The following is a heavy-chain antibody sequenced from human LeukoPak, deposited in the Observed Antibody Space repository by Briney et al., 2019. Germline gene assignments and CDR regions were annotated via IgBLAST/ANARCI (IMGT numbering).Heavy chain of an antibody. V-gene: IGHV3-23*01. CDR2: ISGSGGST. CDR3: ANDKGGYYAWAIDI. CDR1: GFIFSDYY. Sequence: GGSLRLSCAASGFIFSDYYMSWVRQAPGKGLEWVSAISGSGGSTYYADSVKGRFTISRDNSKNTLYLQMNSLRAEDTAVYYCANDKGGYYAWAIDIWGQGTMVTVSS. J-gene: IGHJ3*02. D-gene: IGHD2/OR15-2a*01.